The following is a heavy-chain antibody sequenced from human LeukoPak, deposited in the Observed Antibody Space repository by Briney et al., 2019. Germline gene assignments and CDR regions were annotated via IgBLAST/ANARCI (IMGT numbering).Heavy chain of an antibody. D-gene: IGHD3-9*01. J-gene: IGHJ4*02. CDR3: AREAVYDVLTGLVDY. CDR2: IRPYNGNT. Sequence: ASVKVSCKASGYTFTNYGISWVRQAPGQGLEWMGWIRPYNGNTNYAQKLQGRVTMTADTSTSTAYLELRSLRSDDTAVYYCAREAVYDVLTGLVDYWGQGTLVTVSS. V-gene: IGHV1-18*01. CDR1: GYTFTNYG.